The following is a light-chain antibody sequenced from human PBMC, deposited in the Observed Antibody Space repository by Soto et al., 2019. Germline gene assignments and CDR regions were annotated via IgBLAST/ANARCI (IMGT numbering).Light chain of an antibody. CDR3: QHYNTYPWT. J-gene: IGKJ1*01. V-gene: IGKV1-5*03. CDR2: KAS. Sequence: DIQMTQSPSTLSASVGDRVTITCRASQSIDSWLAWYQQKPGKAPKVLIYKASSLESGVLSRFSGSGSGTEFTLTISSLQPDDFATYYCQHYNTYPWTFGQGTKVEI. CDR1: QSIDSW.